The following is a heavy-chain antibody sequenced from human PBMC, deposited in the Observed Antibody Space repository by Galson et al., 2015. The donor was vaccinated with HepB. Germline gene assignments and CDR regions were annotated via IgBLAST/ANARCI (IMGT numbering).Heavy chain of an antibody. J-gene: IGHJ4*02. Sequence: SLRLSCAASGFTFSSYAMHWVRQAPGKGLEWVAVISYDGSNKYYADSVKGRFTISRDNSKNTLYLQMNSLRAEDTAVYYCARPREYDFWSGYYVWGQGTLVTVS. CDR1: GFTFSSYA. V-gene: IGHV3-30-3*01. CDR3: ARPREYDFWSGYYV. CDR2: ISYDGSNK. D-gene: IGHD3-3*01.